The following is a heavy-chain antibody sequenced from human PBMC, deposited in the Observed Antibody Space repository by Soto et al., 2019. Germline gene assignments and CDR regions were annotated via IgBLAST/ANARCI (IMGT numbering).Heavy chain of an antibody. J-gene: IGHJ6*03. Sequence: SETLSLTCVVSGGSLSDYFWSWIRQPPGMALEWIGEINHLGSINYNPSLKGRVTMSVDTSKNQFSLTLNSVTAADTATYYCARGGISHWAYFYYMDVWVRGTTVT. V-gene: IGHV4-34*01. D-gene: IGHD2-21*01. CDR1: GGSLSDYF. CDR3: ARGGISHWAYFYYMDV. CDR2: INHLGSI.